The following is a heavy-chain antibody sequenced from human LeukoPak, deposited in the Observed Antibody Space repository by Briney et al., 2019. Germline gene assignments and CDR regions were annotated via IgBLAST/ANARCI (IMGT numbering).Heavy chain of an antibody. J-gene: IGHJ3*02. Sequence: ASVKVSCKASGYTFTVFYIHWVRQAPGQGLEWLGWVNPSGGNTVYSHKFQDRVSMTRDASISTAYIELSRLTFDDTAVYYCVRADRGGGGGDGPFDIWGQGTMITVSS. V-gene: IGHV1-2*07. CDR1: GYTFTVFY. CDR3: VRADRGGGGGDGPFDI. D-gene: IGHD3-10*01. CDR2: VNPSGGNT.